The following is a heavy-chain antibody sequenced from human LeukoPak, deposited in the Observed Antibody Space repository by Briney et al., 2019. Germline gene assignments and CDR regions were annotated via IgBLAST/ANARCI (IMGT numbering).Heavy chain of an antibody. CDR1: GFTFSNYW. Sequence: PGGSLRLSCAASGFTFSNYWMHWVRQAPGKGLVWVSHINNGGSNTKYADAVKGRFTVSRDNAKNTLYLQMNSLRAEDTAVYYCARNWGTYYYDSSGYCANWGQGTLVTVSS. CDR2: INNGGSNT. V-gene: IGHV3-74*03. CDR3: ARNWGTYYYDSSGYCAN. J-gene: IGHJ4*02. D-gene: IGHD3-22*01.